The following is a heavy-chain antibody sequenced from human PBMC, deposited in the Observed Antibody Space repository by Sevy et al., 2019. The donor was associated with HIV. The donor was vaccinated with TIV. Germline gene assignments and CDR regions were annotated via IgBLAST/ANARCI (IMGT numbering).Heavy chain of an antibody. V-gene: IGHV3-49*03. J-gene: IGHJ4*02. Sequence: GGSLRLSCTGSGFTFGDYAMSWFRQAPGMGLEWVGFIRSKDYGGATEYAASVKGRFTISRDDSKSIADLQMNSLKPKDTAVYYCTSGYYYDSSGYSDYWGQGTLVTVSS. D-gene: IGHD3-22*01. CDR1: GFTFGDYA. CDR2: IRSKDYGGAT. CDR3: TSGYYYDSSGYSDY.